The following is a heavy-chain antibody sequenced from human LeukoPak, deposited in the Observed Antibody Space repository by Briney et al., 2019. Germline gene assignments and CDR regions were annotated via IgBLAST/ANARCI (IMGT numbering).Heavy chain of an antibody. J-gene: IGHJ6*03. CDR3: ASDLSGLYYYDSSGPRDLYYYMDV. D-gene: IGHD3-22*01. Sequence: GGSLRLSCAASGFTFSSYSMNWVRQAPGKGLEWVSYISSSSSTIYYADSVKGRFTISRDNAKNSLYLQMNSLRAEDTAVYYCASDLSGLYYYDSSGPRDLYYYMDVWGKGTTVTVSS. CDR2: ISSSSSTI. CDR1: GFTFSSYS. V-gene: IGHV3-48*01.